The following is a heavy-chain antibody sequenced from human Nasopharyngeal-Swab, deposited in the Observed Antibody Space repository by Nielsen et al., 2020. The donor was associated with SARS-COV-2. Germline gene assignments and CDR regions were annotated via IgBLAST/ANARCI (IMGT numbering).Heavy chain of an antibody. V-gene: IGHV1-8*01. CDR2: MNPNSGNT. J-gene: IGHJ6*02. CDR1: GYTFTSYD. Sequence: ASVKVSCKASGYTFTSYDINWVRQATGQGLEWMGWMNPNSGNTGYAQKFQGRVTMTRNTSISTAYMELSSLRSEDTAVYYCARSTMVRGYYYYYGMGVWGQGTTVTVSS. D-gene: IGHD3-10*01. CDR3: ARSTMVRGYYYYYGMGV.